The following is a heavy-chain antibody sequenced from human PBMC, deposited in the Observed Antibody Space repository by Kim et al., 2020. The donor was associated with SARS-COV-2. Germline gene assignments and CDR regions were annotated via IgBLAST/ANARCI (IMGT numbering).Heavy chain of an antibody. V-gene: IGHV4-31*03. J-gene: IGHJ6*02. CDR2: IYYSGST. D-gene: IGHD3-16*01. Sequence: SETLSLTCTVSGGSISSGGYYWSWIRQHPGKGLEWIGYIYYSGSTYYNPSLKSRVTISVDTSKNQFSLKLSSVTAADTAVYYCARIPALSDYIWGSQPPTGDDYYYYVMDVWGQGTTVTVSS. CDR1: GGSISSGGYY. CDR3: ARIPALSDYIWGSQPPTGDDYYYYVMDV.